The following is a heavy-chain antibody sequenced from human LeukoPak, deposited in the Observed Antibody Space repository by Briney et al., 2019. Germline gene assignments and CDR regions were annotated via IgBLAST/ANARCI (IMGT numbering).Heavy chain of an antibody. CDR2: INHSGST. CDR1: GGSISSYY. Sequence: SETLSLTCTVSGGSISSYYWSWIRQPPGKGLEWIGEINHSGSTNYNPSLKSRVTISVDTSKNQFSLKLSSVTAADTAVYYCARGLRTVYCSGGSCYPFDYWGQGTLVTVSS. CDR3: ARGLRTVYCSGGSCYPFDY. D-gene: IGHD2-15*01. J-gene: IGHJ4*02. V-gene: IGHV4-34*01.